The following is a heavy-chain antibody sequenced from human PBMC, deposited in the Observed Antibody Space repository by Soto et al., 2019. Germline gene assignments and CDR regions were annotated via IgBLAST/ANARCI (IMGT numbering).Heavy chain of an antibody. J-gene: IGHJ6*02. CDR1: GFTFSSYA. CDR2: ISGSGGST. V-gene: IGHV3-23*01. D-gene: IGHD2-2*01. Sequence: PGGSLRLSCAASGFTFSSYAMSWVRQAPGKGLEWVSAISGSGGSTYYADSVKGRFTISRDNSKNTLYLQMNSLRAEDTAVYYCARYCSSTSCLPCYYYYGMDVWGHGTTVTVSS. CDR3: ARYCSSTSCLPCYYYYGMDV.